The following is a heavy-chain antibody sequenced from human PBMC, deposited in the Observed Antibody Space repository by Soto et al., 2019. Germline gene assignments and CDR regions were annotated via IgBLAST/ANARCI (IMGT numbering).Heavy chain of an antibody. V-gene: IGHV4-59*01. J-gene: IGHJ4*02. Sequence: SETLSLTCTVSGGSMSSNYWTWIRQSPGKGLEWIGYIYYTGSTKYNPSLKSRVTISLDTSTNQFSLRLTSVTSADTAVYYCARGGSYGDFFDYWGQGAQVTVSS. CDR3: ARGGSYGDFFDY. CDR2: IYYTGST. CDR1: GGSMSSNY. D-gene: IGHD4-17*01.